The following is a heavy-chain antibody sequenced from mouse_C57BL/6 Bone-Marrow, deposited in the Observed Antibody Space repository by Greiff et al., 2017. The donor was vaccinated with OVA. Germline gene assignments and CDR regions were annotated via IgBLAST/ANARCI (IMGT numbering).Heavy chain of an antibody. V-gene: IGHV1-42*01. CDR2: INPSTGGT. CDR1: GYSFTGYY. D-gene: IGHD4-1*01. CDR3: ARGGTSPFAY. Sequence: VQLQQSGPELVKPGASVKISCKASGYSFTGYYMNWVKQSPEKSLEWIGEINPSTGGTTYNQKFKAKATLTVDKSSSTAYMQRKSLTSEDSAVYYCARGGTSPFAYGGQGTLVTVSA. J-gene: IGHJ3*01.